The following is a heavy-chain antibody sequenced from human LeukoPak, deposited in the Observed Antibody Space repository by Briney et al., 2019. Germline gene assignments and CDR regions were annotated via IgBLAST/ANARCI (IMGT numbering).Heavy chain of an antibody. J-gene: IGHJ3*02. D-gene: IGHD1-26*01. CDR2: IYYSGST. V-gene: IGHV4-59*08. CDR3: ARRRSGSYHDAFDI. Sequence: SETLSLTCTVSGGSISSYYWSWIRQPPGKGLEWIGYIYYSGSTNYNPSLKSRVTISVDTSKNQFSLKLSSVTAADTAVYYCARRRSGSYHDAFDIWGQGTMVTVSS. CDR1: GGSISSYY.